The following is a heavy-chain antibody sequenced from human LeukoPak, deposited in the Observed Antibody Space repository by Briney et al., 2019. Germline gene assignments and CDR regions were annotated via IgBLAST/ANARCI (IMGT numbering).Heavy chain of an antibody. D-gene: IGHD1-26*01. CDR1: GFRFSDYY. CDR2: IILNDGRT. J-gene: IGHJ4*02. V-gene: IGHV1-2*06. CDR3: ATDGGKHNFDY. Sequence: ASVKVSCKATGFRFSDYYLHWVRQAPAQGLEWMGRIILNDGRTKYAQRFEGRVSMTRDTSISTAYMELIMQTSDDTAVYYCATDGGKHNFDYWGQGTLVTVSS.